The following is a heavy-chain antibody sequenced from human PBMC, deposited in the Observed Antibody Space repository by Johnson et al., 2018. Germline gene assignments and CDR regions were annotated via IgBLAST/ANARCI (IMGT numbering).Heavy chain of an antibody. V-gene: IGHV3-7*01. CDR3: ARPMGDGDYGDYYGMDV. J-gene: IGHJ6*02. D-gene: IGHD4-17*01. CDR2: IKQDGSEK. Sequence: VRLVEAGGGLVEPGGSLRLSCAASGFTFSSYWMSWVRQAPGKGLEWVANIKQDGSEKYYVDSLKGRFPISKDNAKNQLYLQMNSLRAEDTAVYYCARPMGDGDYGDYYGMDVWGQGTTVTVSS. CDR1: GFTFSSYW.